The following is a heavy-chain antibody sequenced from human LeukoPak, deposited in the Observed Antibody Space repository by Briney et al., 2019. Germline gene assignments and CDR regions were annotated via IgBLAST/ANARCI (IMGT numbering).Heavy chain of an antibody. CDR1: GFTFSNAW. V-gene: IGHV3-15*01. CDR2: IKSKTDGGTT. J-gene: IGHJ4*02. D-gene: IGHD6-13*01. Sequence: GGSLRLSCAASGFTFSNAWMSWVRQAPGKGLEWVGRIKSKTDGGTTDDAAPVKGRFTISRDDSKNTLYLQMNSLKTEDTAVYYCAKGSSNWRNYYYFDYWGQGTLVTVSS. CDR3: AKGSSNWRNYYYFDY.